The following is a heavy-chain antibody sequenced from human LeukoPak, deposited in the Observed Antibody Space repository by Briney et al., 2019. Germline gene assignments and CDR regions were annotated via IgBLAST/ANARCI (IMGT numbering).Heavy chain of an antibody. CDR2: ISSSSSTI. J-gene: IGHJ6*02. CDR3: ARDSCSSTSCYSQYYYYGMDV. CDR1: GFTFSSYS. D-gene: IGHD2-2*01. Sequence: GGSLRLSCAASGFTFSSYSMNWVRQAPGKGLEWVSYISSSSSTIYYADSVKGRFTISRDNARNSLYLQMNSLRAEDTAVYYCARDSCSSTSCYSQYYYYGMDVWGQGTTVTVSS. V-gene: IGHV3-48*01.